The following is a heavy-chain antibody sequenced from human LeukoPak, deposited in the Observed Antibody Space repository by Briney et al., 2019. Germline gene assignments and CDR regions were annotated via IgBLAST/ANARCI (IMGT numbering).Heavy chain of an antibody. J-gene: IGHJ4*02. Sequence: SETLSLTCTLSLGSLSSYFWSSIRPPPGTGVERIGHIYYSGSAKYNPSLKSRVTISVDTSKNQFSLKLSSVTAADTAVYYCARVGDGYLYYFDYWGQGTLVTVSS. CDR1: LGSLSSYF. V-gene: IGHV4-59*01. CDR2: IYYSGSA. CDR3: ARVGDGYLYYFDY. D-gene: IGHD5-24*01.